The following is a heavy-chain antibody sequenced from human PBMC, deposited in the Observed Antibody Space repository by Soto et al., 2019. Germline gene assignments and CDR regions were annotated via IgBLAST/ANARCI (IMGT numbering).Heavy chain of an antibody. D-gene: IGHD6-13*01. CDR2: IWYDGSNK. J-gene: IGHJ6*03. V-gene: IGHV3-33*01. CDR3: ARDPRGSSWFDYYYYYMDV. Sequence: QVQLVESGGGVVQPGRSLRLSCAASGFTFSSYGMHWVRQAPGKGLEWVAVIWYDGSNKYYADSVKGRFTISRDNSKNTLYLQMNSLRAEDTAVYYCARDPRGSSWFDYYYYYMDVWGKGTTVTVSS. CDR1: GFTFSSYG.